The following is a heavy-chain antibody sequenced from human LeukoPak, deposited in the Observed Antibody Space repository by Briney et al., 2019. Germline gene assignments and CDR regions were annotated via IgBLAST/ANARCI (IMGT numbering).Heavy chain of an antibody. CDR3: ARFTYYYGSGSNDSFDI. J-gene: IGHJ3*02. CDR1: GGSISSYY. D-gene: IGHD3-10*01. CDR2: IYYSGSN. V-gene: IGHV4-59*01. Sequence: SETLSLTCTVSGGSISSYYWSWIRQPPGKGLEWIGYIYYSGSNNYNPSLKSRVTISVDTSRNQFSLKLSSVTAAETAVYYCARFTYYYGSGSNDSFDIWGQGTMVTVSS.